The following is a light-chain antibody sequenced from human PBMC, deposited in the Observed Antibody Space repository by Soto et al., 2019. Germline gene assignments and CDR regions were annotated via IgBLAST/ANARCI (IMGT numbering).Light chain of an antibody. V-gene: IGLV2-8*01. Sequence: QSVLTQPPSASGSPGQSVAISCTGTSSDVGGYNYVSWYQQHPGKAPKLMIYEVNKRPSGVPDRFSGSKSGNTASLTISGLQAEDEADYYCCSYAGSYIPYVFGTGTKLTVL. J-gene: IGLJ1*01. CDR2: EVN. CDR3: CSYAGSYIPYV. CDR1: SSDVGGYNY.